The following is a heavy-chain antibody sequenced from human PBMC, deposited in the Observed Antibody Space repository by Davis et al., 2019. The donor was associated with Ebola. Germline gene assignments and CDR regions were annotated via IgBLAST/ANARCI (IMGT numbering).Heavy chain of an antibody. CDR1: GYTFTGYY. D-gene: IGHD4/OR15-4a*01. J-gene: IGHJ6*02. CDR2: ISAYNGNT. CDR3: ARDQVQPALRSYGMDV. V-gene: IGHV1-18*04. Sequence: AASVKVSCKASGYTFTGYYMHWVRQAPGQGLEWMGWISAYNGNTNYAQKLQGRVTMTTDTSTSTAYMELRSLRSDDTAVYYCARDQVQPALRSYGMDVWGQGTTVTVSS.